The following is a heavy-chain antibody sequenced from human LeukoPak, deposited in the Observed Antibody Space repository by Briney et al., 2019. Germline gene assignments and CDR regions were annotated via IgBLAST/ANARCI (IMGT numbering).Heavy chain of an antibody. Sequence: SETLSLTCTVSGGSITSYYWSWIRQPPGKGLEWIGYISYSGSTNYNPSLKSRVTISIDTSKNQFSLNLSSVTAADTAVYYCASGGYCSSTSCYPNWFDPWGQGTLVTVSS. D-gene: IGHD2-2*01. CDR3: ASGGYCSSTSCYPNWFDP. CDR2: ISYSGST. V-gene: IGHV4-59*01. CDR1: GGSITSYY. J-gene: IGHJ5*02.